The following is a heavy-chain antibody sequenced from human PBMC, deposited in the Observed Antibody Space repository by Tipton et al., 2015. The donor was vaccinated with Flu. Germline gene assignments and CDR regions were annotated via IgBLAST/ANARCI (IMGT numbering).Heavy chain of an antibody. J-gene: IGHJ4*02. CDR1: GYSISSGYY. Sequence: TLSLTCAVSGYSISSGYYWGWIRQPPGKGLEWIGSIYHSGSTYYNPSLKSRVTISVDTSKNQFSPKLSSVTAADTAMYYCARGRQWLVSVDYWGQGTLVTVSS. V-gene: IGHV4-38-2*01. CDR3: ARGRQWLVSVDY. CDR2: IYHSGST. D-gene: IGHD6-19*01.